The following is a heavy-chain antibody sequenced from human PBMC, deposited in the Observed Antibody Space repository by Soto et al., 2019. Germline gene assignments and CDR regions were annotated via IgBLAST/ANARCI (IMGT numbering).Heavy chain of an antibody. CDR1: GGSISSYY. D-gene: IGHD2-8*02. J-gene: IGHJ4*02. Sequence: QVQLQESGPGLVKPSETLSLTCTVSGGSISSYYWSWIRQPPGKGLEGITSIYYSWSTKYNPSLQPRVTLSLNPSKSQFSLKLNSVTAADTAVYYCAREGSTGGFDYWGQGNMVTVSS. CDR3: AREGSTGGFDY. CDR2: IYYSWST. V-gene: IGHV4-59*01.